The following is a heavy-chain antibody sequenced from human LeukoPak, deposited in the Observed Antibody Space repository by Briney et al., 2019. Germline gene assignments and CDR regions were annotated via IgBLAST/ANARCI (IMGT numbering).Heavy chain of an antibody. J-gene: IGHJ4*02. V-gene: IGHV3-11*06. Sequence: GGSLRLSCAASGFTFSNYYMSWVRQAPGKGLEWVSYISTSSSYTNYADSVKGRFTISRDNAKNSLYLQMNSLRAEDTAVYYCARTSSSVLDYWGQGTLVTVSS. CDR2: ISTSSSYT. D-gene: IGHD5/OR15-5a*01. CDR3: ARTSSSVLDY. CDR1: GFTFSNYY.